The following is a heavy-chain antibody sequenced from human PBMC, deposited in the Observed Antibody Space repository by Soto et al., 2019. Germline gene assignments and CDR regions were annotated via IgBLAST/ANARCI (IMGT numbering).Heavy chain of an antibody. V-gene: IGHV4-59*01. D-gene: IGHD1-26*01. CDR3: ARVNRRERASDY. CDR2: IYYSGST. J-gene: IGHJ4*01. Sequence: PSETLSLTCTVSGGSISSYYWSWIRQPPGKGLEWIGYIYYSGSTNYNPSLKSRVTISVDTSKNQFSLKLSSVTAADTAVYYCARVNRRERASDYWGHGTLVTVSS. CDR1: GGSISSYY.